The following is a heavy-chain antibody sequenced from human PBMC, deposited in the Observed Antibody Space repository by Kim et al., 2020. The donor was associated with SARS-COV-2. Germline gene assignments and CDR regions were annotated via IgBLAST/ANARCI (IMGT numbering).Heavy chain of an antibody. J-gene: IGHJ4*02. CDR2: ISGSGGST. CDR3: AKRVGATERSFDY. CDR1: GFTFSNYA. Sequence: GGSLRLSCAASGFTFSNYAMNWVRQAPGKGLEWVSFISGSGGSTYYADSVKGRFTISRDNSKNTLYLQMNSLRAEDTAVYYCAKRVGATERSFDYWGQGTLVPVSS. D-gene: IGHD1-26*01. V-gene: IGHV3-23*01.